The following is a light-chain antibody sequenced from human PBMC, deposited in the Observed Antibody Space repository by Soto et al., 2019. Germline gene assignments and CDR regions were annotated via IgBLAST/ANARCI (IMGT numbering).Light chain of an antibody. J-gene: IGKJ5*01. CDR3: QQSSSSPIT. Sequence: EIVLTQSPGTLSLSPMEIATLSFMASQSVTSSYLAWYQQKPGQAPRLLMYAASSRATGIPDRFSGSGSGTDFTLTISRLEAEDFAVYYCQQSSSSPITFGQGTRLEIK. V-gene: IGKV3-20*01. CDR2: AAS. CDR1: QSVTSSY.